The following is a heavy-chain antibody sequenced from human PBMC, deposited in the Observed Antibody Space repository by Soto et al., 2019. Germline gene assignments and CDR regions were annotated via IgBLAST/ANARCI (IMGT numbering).Heavy chain of an antibody. CDR1: GLTFRSYW. CDR2: INSDGTTI. V-gene: IGHV3-74*01. J-gene: IGHJ3*02. D-gene: IGHD3-10*01. CDR3: VRDRGYPDSFDI. Sequence: TGGSLRLSCAASGLTFRSYWMHWVRQAPGKGLVWVSHINSDGTTIVYADSVKGRFTISRDNAKNTLYLQMNSLRVEDTAVYFCVRDRGYPDSFDIWGPGTLVTVSS.